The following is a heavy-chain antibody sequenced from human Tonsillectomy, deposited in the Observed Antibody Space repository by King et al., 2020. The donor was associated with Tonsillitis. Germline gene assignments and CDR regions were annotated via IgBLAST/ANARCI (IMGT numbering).Heavy chain of an antibody. CDR3: AKSFWSGYYFYYGVDV. J-gene: IGHJ6*02. V-gene: IGHV3-30*18. D-gene: IGHD3-3*01. Sequence: QLVQSGGGVVQPGRSLRLSCAASGFTFSSYGMHWVRQAPGKGLEWVALISYDGTNKYYADSVKGRFTISRDISKNTLYLQMNSLITEDTAVNYCAKSFWSGYYFYYGVDVWGQGTTVTVSS. CDR2: ISYDGTNK. CDR1: GFTFSSYG.